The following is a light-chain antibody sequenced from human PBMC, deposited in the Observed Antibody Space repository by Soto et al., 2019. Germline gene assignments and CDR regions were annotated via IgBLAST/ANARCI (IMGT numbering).Light chain of an antibody. Sequence: DIQMTQSPSSVSASVGDRVTITCRASQGINNWLAWYQQKPGKAPKLLIYAASSLQSGVPSRFSGSGSGTDFALTISSLQPEDFATYYCQEYKTYSYTFGQGTRLEIK. CDR3: QEYKTYSYT. CDR2: AAS. CDR1: QGINNW. J-gene: IGKJ5*01. V-gene: IGKV1-12*01.